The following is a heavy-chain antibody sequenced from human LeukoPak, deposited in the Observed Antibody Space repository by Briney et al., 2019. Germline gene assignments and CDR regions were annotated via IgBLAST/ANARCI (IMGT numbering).Heavy chain of an antibody. CDR3: AKVGSSSWYFDY. J-gene: IGHJ4*02. CDR1: GFTFSSYA. D-gene: IGHD6-13*01. V-gene: IGHV3-30*04. Sequence: GGSLRLSCAASGFTFSSYAMHWVRQAPGKGLEWVAVISYDGSNKYYADSVKGRFTISRDNSKNTLYPQMNSLRAEDTAVYYCAKVGSSSWYFDYWGQGTLVTVSS. CDR2: ISYDGSNK.